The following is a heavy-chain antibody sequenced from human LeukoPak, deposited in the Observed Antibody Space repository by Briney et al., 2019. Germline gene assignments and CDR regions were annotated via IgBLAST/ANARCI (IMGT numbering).Heavy chain of an antibody. CDR3: ASGWSDYYDSSGYHRRSFDY. Sequence: SETLSLTCTVSGGSISSYYWSWIRQPPGKGLEWIGYIYYSGSTNYNPSLKSRVTISVDTSKNQFSLKLSSVTAADTAVYYCASGWSDYYDSSGYHRRSFDYWGQGTLVSVSS. CDR2: IYYSGST. D-gene: IGHD3-22*01. J-gene: IGHJ4*02. V-gene: IGHV4-59*01. CDR1: GGSISSYY.